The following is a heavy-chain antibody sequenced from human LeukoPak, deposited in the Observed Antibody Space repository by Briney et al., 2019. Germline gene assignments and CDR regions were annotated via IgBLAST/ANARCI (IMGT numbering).Heavy chain of an antibody. D-gene: IGHD2-2*01. CDR1: GGSISSSNW. CDR3: ARGHGYCSSTSCYYMRMVGAFDI. J-gene: IGHJ3*02. CDR2: IYHSGST. Sequence: SETLSLTCAVSGGSISSSNWWSWVRQPPGKGLEWIGEIYHSGSTNYNPSLKSRVTISVDKSKNQFSLKLSSVTAADTAVYYCARGHGYCSSTSCYYMRMVGAFDIWGQGTMVTVSS. V-gene: IGHV4-4*02.